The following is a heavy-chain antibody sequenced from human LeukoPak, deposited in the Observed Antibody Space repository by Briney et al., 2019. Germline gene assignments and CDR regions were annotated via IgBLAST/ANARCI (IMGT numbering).Heavy chain of an antibody. CDR1: GGSISSYY. CDR2: IYTSEST. Sequence: SETLSLTCTVPGGSISSYYWSWIRQPAGKGLEWIGRIYTSESTNYNPSLKSRVTMSVDTSKNQFSLKLSSVTAADTAVYYCARHLFGEFIFDYWGQGTLVTVSS. V-gene: IGHV4-4*07. J-gene: IGHJ4*02. CDR3: ARHLFGEFIFDY. D-gene: IGHD3-10*02.